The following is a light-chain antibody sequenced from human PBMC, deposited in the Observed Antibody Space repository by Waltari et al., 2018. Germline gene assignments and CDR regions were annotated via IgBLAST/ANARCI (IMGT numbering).Light chain of an antibody. CDR2: QDN. CDR3: LTWDSSTVV. J-gene: IGLJ2*01. V-gene: IGLV3-1*01. CDR1: KLGDKN. Sequence: SYELTQRPSVSVSPGQTASIPCSGDKLGDKNSSWYQRKPGQSPVMFIYQDNKRPSGIPERFSGSNSGNTATLTISGTQAMDEADYYCLTWDSSTVVFGGGTKLTVL.